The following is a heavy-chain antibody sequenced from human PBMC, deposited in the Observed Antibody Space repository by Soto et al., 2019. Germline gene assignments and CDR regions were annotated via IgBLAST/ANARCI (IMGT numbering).Heavy chain of an antibody. J-gene: IGHJ5*01. D-gene: IGHD3-22*01. CDR1: GYTFTDFY. V-gene: IGHV1-2*02. CDR3: TKAVVVVSNWFDS. CDR2: INPNSGGT. Sequence: VASVKVSCKASGYTFTDFYMHWVRQAPGQGLEWMGWINPNSGGTKYAQKLQGRVTMTRDTSISTAYMELSSLTSDDTAVYYCTKAVVVVSNWFDSWGQGXLVTVSS.